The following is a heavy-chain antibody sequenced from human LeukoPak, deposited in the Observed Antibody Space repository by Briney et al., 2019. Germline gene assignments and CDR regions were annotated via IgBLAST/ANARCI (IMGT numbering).Heavy chain of an antibody. Sequence: GGSLSLSCAVSGVPFDVYSMHWVRQGPGKGLEWVSVISWDGGSTSYADSVKGRFTNSRDNSKNSLYLQMNSMRSEDSALYYCAKDRGGVDYWGQGTLVTVSS. D-gene: IGHD3-16*01. CDR3: AKDRGGVDY. CDR1: GVPFDVYS. CDR2: ISWDGGST. J-gene: IGHJ4*02. V-gene: IGHV3-43*01.